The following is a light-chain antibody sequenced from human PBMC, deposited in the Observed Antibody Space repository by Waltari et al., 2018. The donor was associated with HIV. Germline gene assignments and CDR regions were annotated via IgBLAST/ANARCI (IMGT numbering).Light chain of an antibody. J-gene: IGKJ2*01. V-gene: IGKV1-39*01. Sequence: DIQMTQFPSSLSASVGDRVTISCQASQSISNYINWYQEKPRKAPVLLIYASSTLQSGVPSRFSASGSETDFTLTISRLQPEDCATYCCQQNYSLPRTFGQGTKLEIK. CDR3: QQNYSLPRT. CDR2: ASS. CDR1: QSISNY.